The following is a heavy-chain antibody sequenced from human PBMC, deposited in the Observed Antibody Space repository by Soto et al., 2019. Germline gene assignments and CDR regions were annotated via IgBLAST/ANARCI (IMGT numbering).Heavy chain of an antibody. V-gene: IGHV1-46*01. J-gene: IGHJ6*02. CDR3: ARVIGELKYYYGMDF. D-gene: IGHD3-10*01. CDR1: GYTFTSYY. Sequence: GASVKVSCKASGYTFTSYYMHWVRQAPGQGLEWMGIINPSGGSTSYAQKFQGRVTMTRDTSTSTVYMGLSSLRSEDTAVYYCARVIGELKYYYGMDFWGQGTTVTVSS. CDR2: INPSGGST.